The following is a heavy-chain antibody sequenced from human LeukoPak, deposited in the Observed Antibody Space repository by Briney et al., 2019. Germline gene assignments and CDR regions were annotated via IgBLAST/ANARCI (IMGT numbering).Heavy chain of an antibody. D-gene: IGHD1-26*01. V-gene: IGHV4-61*02. CDR1: GDSFSSVSYY. Sequence: SETLSLTCTVSGDSFSSVSYYWSWIRQPAGKGLEWIGRIYATGSTNYNPSLKSRVTISVDTSKNQFSLKLSSVTAADTAVYYCARGGLLNWFDPWGQGTLATVHS. J-gene: IGHJ5*02. CDR3: ARGGLLNWFDP. CDR2: IYATGST.